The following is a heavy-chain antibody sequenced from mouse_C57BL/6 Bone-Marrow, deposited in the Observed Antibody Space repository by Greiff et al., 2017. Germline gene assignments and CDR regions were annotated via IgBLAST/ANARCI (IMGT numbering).Heavy chain of an antibody. J-gene: IGHJ3*01. D-gene: IGHD2-4*01. CDR3: ARHYDYDGGFAY. Sequence: EVQVVESGGGLVQPGGSLKLSCAASGFTFSDYGMAWVRQAPRKGPEWVAFISNLAYSIYYADTVTGRFTISRENAKNTLYLEMSSLRSEDTAMYYCARHYDYDGGFAYWGQGTLVTVSA. CDR1: GFTFSDYG. V-gene: IGHV5-15*01. CDR2: ISNLAYSI.